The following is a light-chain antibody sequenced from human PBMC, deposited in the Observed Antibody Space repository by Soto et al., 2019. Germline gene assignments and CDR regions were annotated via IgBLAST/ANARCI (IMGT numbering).Light chain of an antibody. CDR2: DAS. CDR3: QQYNSYPLA. CDR1: QSFNRW. Sequence: DIQMTQSPSTLYASVGDRVTITCRASQSFNRWLAWYQQKPGKAPNLLIYDASRLQSGVPSRFSGSGTGTEFTLTFSSLQPDDFATYYCQQYNSYPLAFGGGTKVEIK. J-gene: IGKJ4*02. V-gene: IGKV1-5*01.